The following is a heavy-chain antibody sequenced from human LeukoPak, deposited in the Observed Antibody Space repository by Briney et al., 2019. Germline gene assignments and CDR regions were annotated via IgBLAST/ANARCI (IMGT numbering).Heavy chain of an antibody. CDR3: ARDPGAFPYFFDC. J-gene: IGHJ4*02. Sequence: GGSLRLSCAASGFTFNNYALTWVRQTPGKGLECVSAISGDGVSPYYADSVRGRFTISRDNSKNALYLQMNSLRVEDTAVYFCARDPGAFPYFFDCWGQGTLVTVSS. D-gene: IGHD4/OR15-4a*01. CDR1: GFTFNNYA. V-gene: IGHV3-23*01. CDR2: ISGDGVSP.